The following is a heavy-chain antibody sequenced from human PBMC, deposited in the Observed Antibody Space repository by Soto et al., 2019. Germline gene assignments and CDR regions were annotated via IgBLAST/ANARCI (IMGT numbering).Heavy chain of an antibody. V-gene: IGHV1-69*06. Sequence: ASVKVSCKASGGTFSSYAISWVRQAPGQGLEWMGGIIPIFGTANYAQKFQGQVTISADKSISTAYLQWSSLKASDTAMYYCARWYCSSTSCYHYYGMDVWGQGTTVTVSS. CDR2: IIPIFGTA. D-gene: IGHD2-2*01. CDR1: GGTFSSYA. J-gene: IGHJ6*02. CDR3: ARWYCSSTSCYHYYGMDV.